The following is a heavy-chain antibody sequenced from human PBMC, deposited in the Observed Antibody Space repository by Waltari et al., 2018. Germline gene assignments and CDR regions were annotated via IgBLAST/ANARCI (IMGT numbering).Heavy chain of an antibody. CDR2: IYYTGST. V-gene: IGHV4-59*01. Sequence: QLQLQESGPSLLKPSETLSLIRTVSGGHISGFYWSWVRQPPGKGLDWIGYIYYTGSTNFNPSLKSRVTMSVDTSKNQFSLKLSSVTAADTAFYYCARGGGGDWEWFDPWGQGTLVTVSS. CDR1: GGHISGFY. CDR3: ARGGGGDWEWFDP. J-gene: IGHJ5*02. D-gene: IGHD2-21*02.